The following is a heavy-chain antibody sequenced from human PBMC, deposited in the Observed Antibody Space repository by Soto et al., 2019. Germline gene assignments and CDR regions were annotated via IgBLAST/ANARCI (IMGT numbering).Heavy chain of an antibody. CDR3: AREVTAAAGNWFDP. V-gene: IGHV4-59*01. CDR2: IYYSGST. J-gene: IGHJ5*02. Sequence: SETLSLTCTVSGGSISSYYWSWIRQPPGKGLEWIGYIYYSGSTNYNPSLKSRVTISVDTSKNQFSLKLSSVTAADTAVYYCAREVTAAAGNWFDPWGQGTLVTVSS. D-gene: IGHD6-13*01. CDR1: GGSISSYY.